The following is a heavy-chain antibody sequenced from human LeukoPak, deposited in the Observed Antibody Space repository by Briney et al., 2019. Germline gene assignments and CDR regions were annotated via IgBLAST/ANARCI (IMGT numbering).Heavy chain of an antibody. CDR1: GGSISTYY. D-gene: IGHD4-17*01. CDR3: ARCDNGDTGWFDP. J-gene: IGHJ5*02. CDR2: IYYSGST. Sequence: PSETLSLTCTVSGGSISTYYWAWIRQPPGKGLEWIGYIYYSGSTFYNPALKSRVTISVDTSKNQFSLKLSSVTAADTAVYYCARCDNGDTGWFDPWGQGTLVTVSS. V-gene: IGHV4-59*01.